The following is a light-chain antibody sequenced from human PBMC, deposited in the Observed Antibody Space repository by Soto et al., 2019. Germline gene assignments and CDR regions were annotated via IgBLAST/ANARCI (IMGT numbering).Light chain of an antibody. J-gene: IGLJ1*01. Sequence: QSALTQPRSVSGSPGQSVTISCTGTSSDVGRYNYVSWYQHHPGTAPKVMIYDVSERPSGVPDRFSGSKSGNTASLTISGLQAEDEADYYCCSYAGSPRFVFGTGTKVTGL. CDR2: DVS. CDR1: SSDVGRYNY. V-gene: IGLV2-11*01. CDR3: CSYAGSPRFV.